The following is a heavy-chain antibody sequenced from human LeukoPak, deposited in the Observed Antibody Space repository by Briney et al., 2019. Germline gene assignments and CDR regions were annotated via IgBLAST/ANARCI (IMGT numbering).Heavy chain of an antibody. J-gene: IGHJ5*02. CDR2: IYYSGST. V-gene: IGHV4-59*01. CDR3: ARVALDIAVLFDP. Sequence: PSETLSLTCTVSGGSISSYYWSWIRRPPGKGLEWIGYIYYSGSTSYNPSLKSRVTISVDTSKNQFSLKLSSVTAADTAVYYCARVALDIAVLFDPWGQGTLVTVSS. CDR1: GGSISSYY. D-gene: IGHD6-19*01.